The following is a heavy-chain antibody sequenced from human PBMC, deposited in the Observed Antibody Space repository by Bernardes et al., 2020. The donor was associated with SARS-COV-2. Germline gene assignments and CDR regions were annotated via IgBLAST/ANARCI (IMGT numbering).Heavy chain of an antibody. D-gene: IGHD6-13*01. J-gene: IGHJ5*02. V-gene: IGHV1-24*01. CDR3: ATGPPAAPLPQYNWFDP. CDR2: FDPEDGET. Sequence: ASVKVSCKVSGYTLTALSMHWVRQAPGKGLEWIGGFDPEDGETIYAQKFQGRVTMTEDTSTDTAYMELSSLRSEDTAVYYCATGPPAAPLPQYNWFDPWGQGTLVTVSS. CDR1: GYTLTALS.